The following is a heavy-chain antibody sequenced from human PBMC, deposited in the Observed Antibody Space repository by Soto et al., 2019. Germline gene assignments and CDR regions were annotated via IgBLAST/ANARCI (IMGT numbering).Heavy chain of an antibody. CDR3: ARDDVLCDGSRCYGVPLDV. J-gene: IGHJ6*04. V-gene: IGHV3-66*01. CDR2: IQSGGPT. D-gene: IGHD2-15*01. Sequence: EVQLVESGGGLVQPGGSLRLSCAASGFTVSSKYMSWVRQAPGKGLEWVSLIQSGGPTYYADSVKGRFTISRDTSENTVHLQMDSLRAEDTAVYYCARDDVLCDGSRCYGVPLDVWDKGTTVTVSS. CDR1: GFTVSSKY.